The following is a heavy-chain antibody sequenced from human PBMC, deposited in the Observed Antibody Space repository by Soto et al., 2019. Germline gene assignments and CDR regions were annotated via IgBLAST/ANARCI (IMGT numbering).Heavy chain of an antibody. CDR1: GFTFSSYA. V-gene: IGHV3-30-3*01. CDR2: ISYDGSNK. J-gene: IGHJ6*02. CDR3: AREYSWVVTAVYYYYYGMDV. Sequence: GGSLRLSCAAPGFTFSSYAMHWVRQAPGKGLEWVAVISYDGSNKYYADSVKGRFTISRDNSKNTLYLQMNSLRAEDTAVYYCAREYSWVVTAVYYYYYGMDVWGQGTTATVSS. D-gene: IGHD2-21*02.